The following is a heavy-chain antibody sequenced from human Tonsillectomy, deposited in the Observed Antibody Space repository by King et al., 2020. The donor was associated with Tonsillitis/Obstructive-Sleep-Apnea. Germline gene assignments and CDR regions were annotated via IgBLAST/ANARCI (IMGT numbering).Heavy chain of an antibody. Sequence: QLQESGPGLVKPSETLSLTCTVSGGPISSYYWSWIRQPPGKGLEWIGYIYYSGSTNYNPSLKSRVTISVDTSKNQFSLKLSSVTAADTAVYYCARAPRISSGYYFHFDYWGQGTLVTVSS. CDR1: GGPISSYY. CDR3: ARAPRISSGYYFHFDY. CDR2: IYYSGST. J-gene: IGHJ4*02. V-gene: IGHV4-59*01. D-gene: IGHD3-22*01.